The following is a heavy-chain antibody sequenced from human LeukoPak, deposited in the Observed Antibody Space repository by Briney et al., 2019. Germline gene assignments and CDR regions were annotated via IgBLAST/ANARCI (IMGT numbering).Heavy chain of an antibody. D-gene: IGHD4-23*01. Sequence: PSETLSLTCTVSGYSISSGYYWGWIRQPPGKGLERIGNIYRSGSTYYNPSLKSRVTVSVDTANNQLSLKLNSVTAADTAVYYCAREGGNSYFYYWGQGTLVTVSS. CDR2: IYRSGST. J-gene: IGHJ4*02. V-gene: IGHV4-38-2*02. CDR3: AREGGNSYFYY. CDR1: GYSISSGYY.